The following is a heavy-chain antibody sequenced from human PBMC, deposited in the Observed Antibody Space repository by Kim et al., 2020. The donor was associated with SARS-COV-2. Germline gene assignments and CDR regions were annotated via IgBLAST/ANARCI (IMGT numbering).Heavy chain of an antibody. CDR3: ARAVWSLWVWDV. D-gene: IGHD3-16*02. V-gene: IGHV4-4*02. J-gene: IGHJ6*02. Sequence: TYNPSLKRRVTISVDKSKNQFSLKLSSVTAADTAVYYCARAVWSLWVWDVWGQGTTVTVSS.